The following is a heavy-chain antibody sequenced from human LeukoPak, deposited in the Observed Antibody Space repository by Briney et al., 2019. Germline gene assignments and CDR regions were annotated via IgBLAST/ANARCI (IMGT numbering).Heavy chain of an antibody. J-gene: IGHJ4*02. CDR2: INHSGST. CDR3: ARGRGLRRNFDY. CDR1: GGSFSGYY. V-gene: IGHV4-34*01. Sequence: SETLSLTCAVYGGSFSGYYWSWIRLPPGKGLEWIGEINHSGSTNYNPSLKSRVTISVDTSKNQFSLKLSSVTAADTAVYYCARGRGLRRNFDYWGQGTLVTVSS. D-gene: IGHD5-12*01.